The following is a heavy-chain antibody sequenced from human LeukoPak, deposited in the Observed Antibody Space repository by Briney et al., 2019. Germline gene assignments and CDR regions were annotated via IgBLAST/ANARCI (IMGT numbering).Heavy chain of an antibody. CDR1: GFTFSSYA. CDR2: ISGSGSST. D-gene: IGHD3-22*01. J-gene: IGHJ5*02. CDR3: ARDLGQYYDTSDNWFDP. V-gene: IGHV3-23*01. Sequence: GGSLRLSCAASGFTFSSYAMSWVRQAPGKGLEWVSAISGSGSSTYYAGSVKGRFTISRDNSKNTLFLQMNSLRAEDTAVYYCARDLGQYYDTSDNWFDPWGQGTLVTVSS.